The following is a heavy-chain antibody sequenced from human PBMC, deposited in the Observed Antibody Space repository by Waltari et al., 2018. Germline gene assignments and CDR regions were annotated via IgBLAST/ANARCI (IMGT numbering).Heavy chain of an antibody. Sequence: QVQLQQWGAGLLKPSETLSLTCAVYGGSFSGYYWSWIRQPPGKGLGWIGEINHSGSTNYNPSLKSRVTISVDTSKNQFSLKLSSVTAADTAVYYCARGRVAARYYYYMDVWGKGTTVTVSS. D-gene: IGHD6-6*01. CDR1: GGSFSGYY. CDR2: INHSGST. CDR3: ARGRVAARYYYYMDV. J-gene: IGHJ6*03. V-gene: IGHV4-34*01.